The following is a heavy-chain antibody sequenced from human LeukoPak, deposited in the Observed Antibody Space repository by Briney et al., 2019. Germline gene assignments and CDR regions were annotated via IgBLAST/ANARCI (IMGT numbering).Heavy chain of an antibody. CDR3: ARGHGIAAAGTFGY. CDR1: GFTFSSYA. V-gene: IGHV3-30-3*01. D-gene: IGHD6-13*01. CDR2: ISYDGSNK. Sequence: GGSLRLSCAASGFTFSSYAMHRVRQAPGKGLEWVAVISYDGSNKYYADSVKGRFTISRDNSKNTLYLQMNSLRAEDTAVYYCARGHGIAAAGTFGYWGQGTLVTVSP. J-gene: IGHJ4*02.